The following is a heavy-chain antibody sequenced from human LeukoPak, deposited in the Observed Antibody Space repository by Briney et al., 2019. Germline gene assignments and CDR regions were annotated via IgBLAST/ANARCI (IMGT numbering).Heavy chain of an antibody. CDR2: ISGSGGST. D-gene: IGHD4-17*01. J-gene: IGHJ3*02. CDR1: GFTFSSYG. Sequence: GGSLRLSCAASGFTFSSYGMTWVRQAPGKGLEGVSAISGSGGSTYYADSVKGRFTISRDNSKNTLYLQMNSLRAEDTAVYYCAKGQDYGDYEVAFDIWGQGTMVTVSS. V-gene: IGHV3-23*01. CDR3: AKGQDYGDYEVAFDI.